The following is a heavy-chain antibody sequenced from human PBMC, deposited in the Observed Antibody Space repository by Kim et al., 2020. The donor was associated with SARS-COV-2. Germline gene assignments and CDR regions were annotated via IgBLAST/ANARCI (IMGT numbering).Heavy chain of an antibody. CDR1: GASVNRRAFS. CDR2: IDQSGTT. Sequence: SETLSLTCDVSGASVNRRAFSWTWIRQPPGRGLEWIGHIDQSGTTFYNSSLRGRVTISVDRPKNRFSLRLDSMTAADSAMYFCARMHAYYFYMDVWGTGTTVTVSS. CDR3: ARMHAYYFYMDV. J-gene: IGHJ6*03. V-gene: IGHV4-30-2*01.